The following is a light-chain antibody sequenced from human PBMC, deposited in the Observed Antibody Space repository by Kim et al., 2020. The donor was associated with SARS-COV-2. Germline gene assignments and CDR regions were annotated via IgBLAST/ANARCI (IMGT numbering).Light chain of an antibody. CDR2: DVS. CDR1: SSDVGGYKY. V-gene: IGLV2-14*03. Sequence: QSALTQPASVSGSPGQSITIYCTGTSSDVGGYKYVSWYQQHPGKAPKLMIYDVSNRPSGVSTRFSGSKSGNTVSLTISGLQVEDEADYYCISYTSSTTFYVFGTGTEINVL. CDR3: ISYTSSTTFYV. J-gene: IGLJ1*01.